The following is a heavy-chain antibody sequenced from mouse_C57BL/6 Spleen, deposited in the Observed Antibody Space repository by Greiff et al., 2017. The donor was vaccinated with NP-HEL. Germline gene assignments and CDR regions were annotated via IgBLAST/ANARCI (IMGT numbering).Heavy chain of an antibody. CDR2: IDPENGDT. Sequence: VQLQQSGAELVRPGASVKLSCTASGFNIKDDYMHWVKQRPEQGLEWIGWIDPENGDTEYASKFQGKATITADTSSNTAYLQLSSLTSEDTAVYYCTTIGAHYYGFDYWGQGTTLTVSS. CDR3: TTIGAHYYGFDY. V-gene: IGHV14-4*01. J-gene: IGHJ2*01. D-gene: IGHD1-2*01. CDR1: GFNIKDDY.